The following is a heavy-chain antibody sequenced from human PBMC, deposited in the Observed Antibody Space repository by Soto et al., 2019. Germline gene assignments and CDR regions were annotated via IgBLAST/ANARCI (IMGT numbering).Heavy chain of an antibody. Sequence: QVQLQESGPGLVKPSQTLSLTCTVSGGSISSGDYYWSWIRQPPGKGLEWIGYIYYSGSTYYNPSLKSRVTRSVDTSKNQFSLKLSSVTAADTAVYYCARGINGSGSYYGDGSDAFDIWGQGTMVTVSS. CDR1: GGSISSGDYY. V-gene: IGHV4-30-4*01. CDR2: IYYSGST. CDR3: ARGINGSGSYYGDGSDAFDI. J-gene: IGHJ3*02. D-gene: IGHD3-10*01.